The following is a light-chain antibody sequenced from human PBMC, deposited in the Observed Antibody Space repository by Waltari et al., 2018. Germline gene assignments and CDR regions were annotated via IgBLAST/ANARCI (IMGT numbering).Light chain of an antibody. CDR2: DKN. J-gene: IGLJ2*01. CDR1: SLRSYY. CDR3: HSRDASGVGGA. V-gene: IGLV3-19*01. Sequence: TQDPAVSVAMGQTVSITCQGDSLRSYYASWYQQRPGQAPILVMYDKNSRPSGVPDRFSASSSDNTASLTITGAQAEDEAYYYGHSRDASGVGGAFGGGTKLTVL.